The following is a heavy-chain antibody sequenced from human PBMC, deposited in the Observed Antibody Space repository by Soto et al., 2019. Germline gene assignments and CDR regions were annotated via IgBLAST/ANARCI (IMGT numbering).Heavy chain of an antibody. J-gene: IGHJ5*02. CDR1: GFTFSSYS. V-gene: IGHV3-21*01. D-gene: IGHD6-19*01. Sequence: PGGSLRLSCAASGFTFSSYSMNWVRQAPGKGLEWVSSISSSSSYIYYADSVKGRFTISRDNAKNSLYLQMNSLRAEDTAVYYCARSGIAVAGLWFDPWGQGTLVTSPQ. CDR2: ISSSSSYI. CDR3: ARSGIAVAGLWFDP.